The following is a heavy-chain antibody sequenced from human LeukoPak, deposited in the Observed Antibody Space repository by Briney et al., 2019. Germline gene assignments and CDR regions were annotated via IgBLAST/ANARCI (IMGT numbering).Heavy chain of an antibody. Sequence: SVKVSCKASGGTFSSYAISWVRQAPGQGLEWMGGIIPIFGTANYAQKFQGRVTITADESTSTAYMELSSLRSEDAAVYYCARASTYCTNGVCYNSEGPPFDYWGQGTLVTVSS. J-gene: IGHJ4*02. V-gene: IGHV1-69*13. CDR3: ARASTYCTNGVCYNSEGPPFDY. CDR2: IIPIFGTA. D-gene: IGHD2-8*01. CDR1: GGTFSSYA.